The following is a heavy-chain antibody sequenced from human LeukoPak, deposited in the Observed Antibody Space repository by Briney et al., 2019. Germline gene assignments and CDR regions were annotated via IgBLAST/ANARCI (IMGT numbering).Heavy chain of an antibody. Sequence: ASVKVSCKASGYTFTSYGISWLRQAPGQGLEWMGWISAYNGNTNYAQKLQGRVTMTTDTSTSTAYMDLRSLRSDDTAVYYCARERIGAVAGGSRYFDYWGQGTLVTVSS. J-gene: IGHJ4*02. CDR1: GYTFTSYG. V-gene: IGHV1-18*01. D-gene: IGHD6-19*01. CDR3: ARERIGAVAGGSRYFDY. CDR2: ISAYNGNT.